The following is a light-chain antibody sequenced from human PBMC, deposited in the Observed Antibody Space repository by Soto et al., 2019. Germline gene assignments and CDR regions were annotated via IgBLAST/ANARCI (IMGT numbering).Light chain of an antibody. CDR2: VAS. CDR3: QQYASSPLT. Sequence: EIVLTQSPGTLSLSPGESATLSCRASQSVTSNYLAWYQRKPGQAPRLLIYVASSRATGIPDRFSGRGSGTDFTLTISRLEPEDFAVYYSQQYASSPLTFGGGTKVEIK. CDR1: QSVTSNY. J-gene: IGKJ4*01. V-gene: IGKV3-20*01.